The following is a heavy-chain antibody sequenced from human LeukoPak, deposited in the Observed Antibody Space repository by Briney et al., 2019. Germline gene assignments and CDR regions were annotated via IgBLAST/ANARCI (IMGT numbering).Heavy chain of an antibody. V-gene: IGHV3-23*01. CDR3: ARDFYATVTTPPWFDP. CDR1: GFTFSSYG. J-gene: IGHJ5*01. Sequence: GGSLRLSCAASGFTFSSYGMSWVRQAPGKGLEWVSAISGSGGSTYYADSVKGRFTISRDNSKNTLYLQMNSLRAEDTAVYYCARDFYATVTTPPWFDPWGQGTLVTVSS. D-gene: IGHD4-17*01. CDR2: ISGSGGST.